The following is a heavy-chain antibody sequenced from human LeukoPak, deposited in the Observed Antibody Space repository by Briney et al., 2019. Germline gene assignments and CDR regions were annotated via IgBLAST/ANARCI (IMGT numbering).Heavy chain of an antibody. Sequence: PSETLSLTCTVSGGSISSYYWSWIRQPPGKGLEWIGYIYYSGSTNYNPSLKSRVTISVDTSKNQFSLKLSPVTAADTAVYYCARTLVDWFDPWGQGTLVTVSS. D-gene: IGHD6-6*01. CDR1: GGSISSYY. J-gene: IGHJ5*02. CDR2: IYYSGST. V-gene: IGHV4-59*01. CDR3: ARTLVDWFDP.